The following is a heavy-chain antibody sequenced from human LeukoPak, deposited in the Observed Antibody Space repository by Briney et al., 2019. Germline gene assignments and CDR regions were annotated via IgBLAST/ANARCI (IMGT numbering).Heavy chain of an antibody. CDR2: ITSGSSPI. Sequence: GGSLRLSCAASGFTFRSCSMNWVRQAPGKGLEWVSYITSGSSPIYYADSVKGRFTISRDNAKNSLYLQMNSLRDEDTAVYYCARRAYGDDSFDYWGQGTLVTVSS. V-gene: IGHV3-48*02. D-gene: IGHD4-17*01. CDR3: ARRAYGDDSFDY. CDR1: GFTFRSCS. J-gene: IGHJ4*02.